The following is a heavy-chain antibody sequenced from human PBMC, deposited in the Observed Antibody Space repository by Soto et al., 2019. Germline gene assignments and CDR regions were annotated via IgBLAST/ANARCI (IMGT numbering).Heavy chain of an antibody. CDR3: ARSPGYYYNYSMDV. V-gene: IGHV4-34*01. D-gene: IGHD3-3*01. Sequence: SETLSLTCAVSRGSFVGYYWSWIRQPPGKGLEWIGEIDFSGTINYNPSLKSRVAISIDTSRSQFSLDLLSVTAADTAVYFCARSPGYYYNYSMDVWAQGTTVTVSS. CDR2: IDFSGTI. J-gene: IGHJ6*02. CDR1: RGSFVGYY.